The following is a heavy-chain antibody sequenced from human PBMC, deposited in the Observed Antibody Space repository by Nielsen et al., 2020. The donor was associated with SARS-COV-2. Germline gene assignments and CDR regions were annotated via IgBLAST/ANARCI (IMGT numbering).Heavy chain of an antibody. Sequence: SETLSLTCTVSGGSISSYYWSWIRQPPGKGLEWIGYIYYSGSTNYNPSLKSRVTISVDTSKNQFSLKLSSVTAADTAVYYCARDSYYYGSGVPDAFDIWGQGTMVTVSS. CDR2: IYYSGST. CDR1: GGSISSYY. CDR3: ARDSYYYGSGVPDAFDI. V-gene: IGHV4-59*01. D-gene: IGHD3-10*01. J-gene: IGHJ3*02.